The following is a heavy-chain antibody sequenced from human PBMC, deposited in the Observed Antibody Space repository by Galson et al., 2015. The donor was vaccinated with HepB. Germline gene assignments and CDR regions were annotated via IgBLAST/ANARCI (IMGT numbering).Heavy chain of an antibody. Sequence: SVKVSCKASGYTFTGYYMHWVRQAPGQGLEWMGWINPNSGGTNYAQKFQGWVTMTRDTSISTAYMELSRLRSDDTAVYYCARGDCSGGSCYPKNWFDPWGQGTLVTVSS. CDR2: INPNSGGT. V-gene: IGHV1-2*04. CDR1: GYTFTGYY. CDR3: ARGDCSGGSCYPKNWFDP. J-gene: IGHJ5*02. D-gene: IGHD2-15*01.